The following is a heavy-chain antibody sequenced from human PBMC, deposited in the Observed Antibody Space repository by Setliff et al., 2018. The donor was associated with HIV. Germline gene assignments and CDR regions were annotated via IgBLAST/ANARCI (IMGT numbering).Heavy chain of an antibody. Sequence: GESLKISCTGSGFNFNTDWIVWVRQIPVKGLEWMGSIFPGDSDTRYSPSFQDQVTISVDKSISTAYLQWRSLKASDTAFYYCASLRGDYVGQYYYYMDIWGKGTTVTVS. V-gene: IGHV5-51*01. CDR1: GFNFNTDW. D-gene: IGHD4-17*01. CDR3: ASLRGDYVGQYYYYMDI. J-gene: IGHJ6*03. CDR2: IFPGDSDT.